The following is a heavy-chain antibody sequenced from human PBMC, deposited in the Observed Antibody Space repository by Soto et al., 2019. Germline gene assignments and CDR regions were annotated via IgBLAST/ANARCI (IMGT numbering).Heavy chain of an antibody. D-gene: IGHD1-26*01. V-gene: IGHV1-69*15. J-gene: IGHJ5*02. Sequence: QVQLVQSGAEVKKPGSSVKVSCKASGGTFSNYAITWVRQAPGQGLEWLGRIIPIFGTRDYAQKFQGRVTITAHDTTSXAYMELSSLRSDDTAVYYCAKDGGIEGYFGNWFDPWGQGTLVTVSS. CDR3: AKDGGIEGYFGNWFDP. CDR2: IIPIFGTR. CDR1: GGTFSNYA.